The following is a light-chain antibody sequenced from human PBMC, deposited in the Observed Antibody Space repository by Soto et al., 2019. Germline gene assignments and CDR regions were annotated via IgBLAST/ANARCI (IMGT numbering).Light chain of an antibody. CDR1: QSVSNNY. V-gene: IGKV3-20*01. CDR3: QQYGSSGK. CDR2: GAS. Sequence: IVFTPSPSTLSLSPGERSTLSYRASQSVSNNYLAWYQQKPGQAPSPLIYGASNRATDIQDRFSGSGSGTDFTLTISRLEPEDFAVYYCQQYGSSGKLGQGRKVDI. J-gene: IGKJ1*01.